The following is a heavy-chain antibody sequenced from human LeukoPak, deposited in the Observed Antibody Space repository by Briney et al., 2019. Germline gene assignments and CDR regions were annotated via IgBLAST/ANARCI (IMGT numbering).Heavy chain of an antibody. CDR1: GFTFSSYW. CDR3: VKGRGGHVKYKTFDY. V-gene: IGHV3-7*01. CDR2: IKHDGSEA. Sequence: GGSLRLSCAASGFTFSSYWMSWVRQAPGKGLEWVANIKHDGSEAYYVASVKGLFTISKDNAKNSLYLQMNSLRTEDTAVYYCVKGRGGHVKYKTFDYWGPGTLVTVSS. D-gene: IGHD2-15*01. J-gene: IGHJ4*02.